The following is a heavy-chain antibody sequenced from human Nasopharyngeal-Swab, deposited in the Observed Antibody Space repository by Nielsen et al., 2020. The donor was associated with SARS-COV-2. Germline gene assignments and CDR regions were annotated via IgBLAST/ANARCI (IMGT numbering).Heavy chain of an antibody. D-gene: IGHD6-19*01. Sequence: SVNVSCQASGYTFTSYYMHWVRQAPGQGLEWMGIINPSGGSTSYAQKFQGRVTMTRDTSTSTVYMELSSLRSEDTAVYYCARDPEAVAPFYGMDVWGQGTTVTVSS. CDR1: GYTFTSYY. J-gene: IGHJ6*02. CDR3: ARDPEAVAPFYGMDV. CDR2: INPSGGST. V-gene: IGHV1-46*01.